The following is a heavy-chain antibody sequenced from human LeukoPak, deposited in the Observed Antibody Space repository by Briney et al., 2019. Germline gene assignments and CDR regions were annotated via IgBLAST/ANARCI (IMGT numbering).Heavy chain of an antibody. CDR3: ARHLLGYCSSTSCPTYGMDV. D-gene: IGHD2-2*01. V-gene: IGHV1-69*05. J-gene: IGHJ6*02. CDR2: IIPIFGTA. CDR1: GGTFSSYA. Sequence: ASVKVSCKASGGTFSSYAISWVRQAPGQGLEWMGGIIPIFGTANYAQKFQGRVTITTDESTSTAYMELSSLRSEDTAVYYCARHLLGYCSSTSCPTYGMDVWGQGTTVTVSS.